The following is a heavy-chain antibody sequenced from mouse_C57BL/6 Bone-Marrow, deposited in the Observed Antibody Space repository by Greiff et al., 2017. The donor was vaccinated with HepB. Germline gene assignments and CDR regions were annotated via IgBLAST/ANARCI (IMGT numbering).Heavy chain of an antibody. CDR3: AILYDGYYVRF. D-gene: IGHD2-3*01. CDR2: IHPSDSDT. Sequence: QVQLQQPGAELVKPGASVKVSCKASGYTFTSYWMHWVKQRPGQGLEWIGRIHPSDSDTNYNQKFKGKATLTVDKSSSTAYMQLSSLPSEDSAVYYCAILYDGYYVRFGGQGTLVTVSA. V-gene: IGHV1-74*01. J-gene: IGHJ3*01. CDR1: GYTFTSYW.